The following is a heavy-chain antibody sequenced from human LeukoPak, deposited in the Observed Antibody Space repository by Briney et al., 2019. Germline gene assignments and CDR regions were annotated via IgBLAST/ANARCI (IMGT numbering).Heavy chain of an antibody. Sequence: GWSLRLSCAASGFTVSSHYMSWVRQAPGKGLEWASVIYTGGSTYYADSVKGRFTISRDNSKNTLYLQMNSLRAEDTAVYYCAKEEGSSSWYEILVFDYWGQGTLVTVSS. CDR2: IYTGGST. D-gene: IGHD6-13*01. CDR1: GFTVSSHY. CDR3: AKEEGSSSWYEILVFDY. V-gene: IGHV3-53*01. J-gene: IGHJ4*02.